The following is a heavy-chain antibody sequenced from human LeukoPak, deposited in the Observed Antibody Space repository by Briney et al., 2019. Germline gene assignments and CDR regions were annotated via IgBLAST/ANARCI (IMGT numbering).Heavy chain of an antibody. Sequence: SETLSLTCTVSGGSISSYYWSWIRQPPGKGLEWIGYIYTSGSTNYNPSLKSRVTISVDTSKNQFSLQLSSVTAADTAVYYCARQQQWLVGMDVWGKGTTVTVSS. CDR3: ARQQQWLVGMDV. D-gene: IGHD6-19*01. CDR2: IYTSGST. CDR1: GGSISSYY. V-gene: IGHV4-4*09. J-gene: IGHJ6*03.